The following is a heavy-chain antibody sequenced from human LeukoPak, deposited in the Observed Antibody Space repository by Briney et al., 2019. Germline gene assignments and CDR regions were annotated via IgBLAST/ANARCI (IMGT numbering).Heavy chain of an antibody. CDR3: ARGTPTFSPPFDP. CDR1: GGSISSGGYS. Sequence: SETLSLTCAVSGGSISSGGYSWNWIRQPPGKGLEWIGYIYHSGSTYYNPSLKSRVTISVDRSKNQFSLKLSSVTAADTAVYYCARGTPTFSPPFDPWGQGTLVTVSS. D-gene: IGHD3-16*01. CDR2: IYHSGST. J-gene: IGHJ5*02. V-gene: IGHV4-30-2*01.